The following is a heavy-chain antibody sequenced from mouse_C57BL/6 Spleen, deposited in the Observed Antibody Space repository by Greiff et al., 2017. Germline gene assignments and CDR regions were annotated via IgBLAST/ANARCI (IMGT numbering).Heavy chain of an antibody. J-gene: IGHJ2*01. CDR1: GYTFTSYW. CDR3: LDSSGYGY. V-gene: IGHV1-5*01. Sequence: VQLKESGTVLARPGASVKMSCTTSGYTFTSYWMHWVKQRPGQGLEWIGAIYPGNSDTSYNQKFKGKVNLTAVTSDSTAYMELSRLTNEDSAVYCWLDSSGYGYWGQGTTLTVSS. D-gene: IGHD3-2*02. CDR2: IYPGNSDT.